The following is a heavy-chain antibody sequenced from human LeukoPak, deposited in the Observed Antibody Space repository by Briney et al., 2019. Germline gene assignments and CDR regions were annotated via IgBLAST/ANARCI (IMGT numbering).Heavy chain of an antibody. CDR1: GGTFSSYA. J-gene: IGHJ4*02. CDR3: ARGRGSSGYPPYYFDY. D-gene: IGHD3-22*01. Sequence: SVKVSCKASGGTFSSYAISWVRQAPGQGLEWMGGIIPIFGTANYAQKVQGRVTITTDESTSTAYMALSSMRSEDTAVYYCARGRGSSGYPPYYFDYWGQGTLVTVSS. V-gene: IGHV1-69*05. CDR2: IIPIFGTA.